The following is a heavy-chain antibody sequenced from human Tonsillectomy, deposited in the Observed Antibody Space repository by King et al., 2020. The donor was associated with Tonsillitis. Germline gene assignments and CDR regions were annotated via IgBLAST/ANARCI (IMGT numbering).Heavy chain of an antibody. V-gene: IGHV1-18*04. CDR3: ARNYYYDSGVYYYWGPFDY. Sequence: VQLVESGGEVKKTGASVKVSCKASGYTFNSYGISWVRQAPGQGLEWMGWVNPNNGNTNYAQNFQGRVTMTTDTSTSTAYMELRSLRSDDTAVYYCARNYYYDSGVYYYWGPFDYWGQGTLVTVSS. J-gene: IGHJ4*02. D-gene: IGHD3-22*01. CDR1: GYTFNSYG. CDR2: VNPNNGNT.